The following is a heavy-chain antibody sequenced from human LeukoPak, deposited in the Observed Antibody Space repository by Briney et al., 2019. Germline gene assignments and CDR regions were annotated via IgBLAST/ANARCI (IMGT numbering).Heavy chain of an antibody. D-gene: IGHD3-9*01. CDR3: ATETPYYDILTGYFRY. Sequence: GASVKVSCKVSGYTLTELSMHWVRQAPGKGLEWMGGFNPEDGETIYAQKFQGRVTMTEDTSTDTAYMELSSLRSEDTAVYYCATETPYYDILTGYFRYWGQGTLVTVSS. J-gene: IGHJ4*02. CDR1: GYTLTELS. CDR2: FNPEDGET. V-gene: IGHV1-24*01.